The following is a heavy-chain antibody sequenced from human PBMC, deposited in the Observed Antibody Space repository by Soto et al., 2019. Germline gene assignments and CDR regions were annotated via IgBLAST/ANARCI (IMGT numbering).Heavy chain of an antibody. CDR1: GYTFTSYC. J-gene: IGHJ4*02. CDR3: ARDRGSPRDYYDSSGYFDY. D-gene: IGHD3-22*01. V-gene: IGHV1-18*01. Sequence: GASVKVSCKASGYTFTSYCISWVRQAPGQGLEWMGWIGAYNGNTNYAQKLQGRVTMTTDTSTSTAYMELRSLRSDDTAVYYCARDRGSPRDYYDSSGYFDYWGQGTLVTVSS. CDR2: IGAYNGNT.